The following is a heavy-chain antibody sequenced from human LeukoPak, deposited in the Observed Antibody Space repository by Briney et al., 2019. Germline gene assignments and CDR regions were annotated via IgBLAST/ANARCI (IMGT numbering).Heavy chain of an antibody. V-gene: IGHV1-18*01. Sequence: ASVKVSCKASGYTFTSYGISWVRQAPGQGLEWMGWISAYNGNTNYAQKLQGRVTMTTDTSTSTAYMELRSLRSDDTAVYYCARDSLHRIYYDSSGYPIDYWGQGTLVTVSS. CDR1: GYTFTSYG. CDR3: ARDSLHRIYYDSSGYPIDY. D-gene: IGHD3-22*01. J-gene: IGHJ4*02. CDR2: ISAYNGNT.